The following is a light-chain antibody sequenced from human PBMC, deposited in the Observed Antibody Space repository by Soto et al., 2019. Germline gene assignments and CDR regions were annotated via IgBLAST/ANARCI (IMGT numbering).Light chain of an antibody. CDR2: NTS. V-gene: IGLV7-43*01. CDR1: TGAVTSGFY. CDR3: LLYYGGAHWV. Sequence: QAVVTQEPSLTVSPGGTVTLTCASSTGAVTSGFYPNWFQQKPGQAPRALIYNTSNKHSWTPARFSGSLLGGKAALTLSGVQPEDEAEYYCLLYYGGAHWVFGGGTKVTVL. J-gene: IGLJ3*02.